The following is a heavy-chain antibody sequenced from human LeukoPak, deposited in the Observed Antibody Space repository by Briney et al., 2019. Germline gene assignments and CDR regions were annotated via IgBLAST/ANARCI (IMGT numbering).Heavy chain of an antibody. CDR3: ARDPCNSTSCQRRDAFDI. Sequence: SETLSLTCTVSGYSITNGYYWGWIRQPPGKGLEWIGSIYHDGRIDYNPSLKSRVTISRDTSNDQFSLKLSSVTAADTAMYYCARDPCNSTSCQRRDAFDIWGQGTMVTVSS. J-gene: IGHJ3*02. CDR2: IYHDGRI. D-gene: IGHD2-2*01. V-gene: IGHV4-38-2*02. CDR1: GYSITNGYY.